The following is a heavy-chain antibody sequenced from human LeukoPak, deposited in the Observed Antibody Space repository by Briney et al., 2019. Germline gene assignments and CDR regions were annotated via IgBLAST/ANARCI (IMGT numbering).Heavy chain of an antibody. Sequence: WASVKFSCKASGSTFINSAMQWVRQARGQRPEWIGWIAVGSGNTNYAQKFLERVTITRDISTTTAHLELSGLRSEDTAVYYCAADLIAVAGSWYWGQGTLVTVSS. D-gene: IGHD6-19*01. V-gene: IGHV1-58*02. CDR2: IAVGSGNT. CDR3: AADLIAVAGSWY. J-gene: IGHJ4*02. CDR1: GSTFINSA.